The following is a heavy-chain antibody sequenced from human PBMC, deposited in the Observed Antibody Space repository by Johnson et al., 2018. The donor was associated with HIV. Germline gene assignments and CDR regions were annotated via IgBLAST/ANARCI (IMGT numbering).Heavy chain of an antibody. D-gene: IGHD3-9*01. CDR3: ARDHLRYFNWLLYEVGAFNI. CDR1: AFSFSRYW. Sequence: VQLVESGGGLVQPGGSPRLSCVASAFSFSRYWITWIRQAPGKAPEWVAISKQDVNEKYYMDSLKGRFTRSTANAKNSLYMQMNRLIAEDTAVYYCARDHLRYFNWLLYEVGAFNIWGQGKMVTVSS. J-gene: IGHJ3*02. CDR2: SKQDVNEK. V-gene: IGHV3-7*01.